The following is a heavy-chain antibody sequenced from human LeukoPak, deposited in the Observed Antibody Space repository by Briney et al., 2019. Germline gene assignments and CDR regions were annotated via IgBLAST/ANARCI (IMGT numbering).Heavy chain of an antibody. V-gene: IGHV3-7*05. J-gene: IGHJ6*02. Sequence: GESLRLSCTASGFTFSNYWMSWVRQTPEKGLEWVANIKQDGSEEVYVDSVKGRLTISRDNAQSSLYLQMNSLRAEDTAVYYCARDPYSSSWSYGMDVWGQGTTVTVSS. CDR2: IKQDGSEE. CDR1: GFTFSNYW. D-gene: IGHD6-13*01. CDR3: ARDPYSSSWSYGMDV.